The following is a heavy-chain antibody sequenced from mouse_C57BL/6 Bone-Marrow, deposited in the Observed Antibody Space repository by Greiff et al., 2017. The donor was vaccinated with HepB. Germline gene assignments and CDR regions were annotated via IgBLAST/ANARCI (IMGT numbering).Heavy chain of an antibody. CDR1: GFTFSSYT. CDR2: ISGGGGNT. J-gene: IGHJ2*01. Sequence: EVKVEESGGGLVKPGGSLKLSCAASGFTFSSYTMSWVRQTPEKRLEWVATISGGGGNTYYPDSVKGRFTISRDNAKNTLYLQMSSLRSEDTALYYCARQLRLYYFDYWGQGTTLTVSS. CDR3: ARQLRLYYFDY. V-gene: IGHV5-9*01. D-gene: IGHD3-2*02.